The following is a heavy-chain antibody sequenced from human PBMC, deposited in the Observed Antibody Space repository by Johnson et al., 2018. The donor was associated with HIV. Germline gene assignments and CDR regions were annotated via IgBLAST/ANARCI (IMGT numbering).Heavy chain of an antibody. D-gene: IGHD3-22*01. CDR1: GFTFSSYD. CDR2: IGTAGDT. Sequence: VQLVESGGGLVQPGGSLRLSCAASGFTFSSYDMHWVRQATGKGLEWVSAIGTAGDTYYPGSVKGRFTISRENAKNSLYLQMNSLRAEDTAVYYCAKEIGQYYYESSGYAFDMWGQGTMVTVSS. CDR3: AKEIGQYYYESSGYAFDM. V-gene: IGHV3-13*01. J-gene: IGHJ3*02.